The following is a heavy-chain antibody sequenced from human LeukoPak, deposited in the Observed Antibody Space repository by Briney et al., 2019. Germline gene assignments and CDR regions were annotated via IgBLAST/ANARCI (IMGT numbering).Heavy chain of an antibody. CDR1: GFTFSSYW. Sequence: GSLRLSCSASGFTFSSYWVSWVRQPPGKGLEWIGYIYYSGSTYYNPSLKSRVTISVDTSKNQFSLKLSSVTAADTAVYYCARHVGPAATPLDYWGQGTLVTVSS. CDR2: IYYSGST. CDR3: ARHVGPAATPLDY. J-gene: IGHJ4*02. D-gene: IGHD2-2*01. V-gene: IGHV4-59*08.